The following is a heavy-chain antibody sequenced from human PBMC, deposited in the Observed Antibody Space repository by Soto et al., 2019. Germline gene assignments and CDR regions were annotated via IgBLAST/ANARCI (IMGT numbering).Heavy chain of an antibody. Sequence: GASVKVSCKASGGTFSSYTISWVRQAPGQGLEWMGRIIPILGIANYAQKFQGRVTITADKSTSTAYMELSSLRSEDTAVYYCARGGYSGDYSFAVYYYSMDVRGQGTTVT. CDR2: IIPILGIA. J-gene: IGHJ6*03. V-gene: IGHV1-69*02. CDR3: ARGGYSGDYSFAVYYYSMDV. D-gene: IGHD5-12*01. CDR1: GGTFSSYT.